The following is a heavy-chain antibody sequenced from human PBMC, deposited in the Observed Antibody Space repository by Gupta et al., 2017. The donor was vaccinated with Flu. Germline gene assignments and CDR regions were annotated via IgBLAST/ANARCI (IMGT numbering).Heavy chain of an antibody. Sequence: QARGQGHEWMGETIPIFGTTNYEQRFLGRVDISADDSATTWYMELSSLRSEDTAVYYCARAILASRPVGSNNYYYDQLDVWSQGTTVTVSS. CDR3: ARAILASRPVGSNNYYYDQLDV. D-gene: IGHD3-22*01. CDR2: TIPIFGTT. J-gene: IGHJ6*02. V-gene: IGHV1-69*01.